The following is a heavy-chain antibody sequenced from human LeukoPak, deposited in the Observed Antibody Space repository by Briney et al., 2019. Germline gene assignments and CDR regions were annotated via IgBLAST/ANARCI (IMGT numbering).Heavy chain of an antibody. CDR2: IGTAGDT. CDR3: ARAAGEDFFDY. J-gene: IGHJ4*02. V-gene: IGHV3-13*01. CDR1: GFTFSSYD. D-gene: IGHD1-14*01. Sequence: PGGSLRLSCAASGFTFSSYDMHWVRQATGKGLEWVSAIGTAGDTYYPGSVKGRFTISRENAKNFLYLQMNSLRAGDTAVYYCARAAGEDFFDYWGQGTLVTVSS.